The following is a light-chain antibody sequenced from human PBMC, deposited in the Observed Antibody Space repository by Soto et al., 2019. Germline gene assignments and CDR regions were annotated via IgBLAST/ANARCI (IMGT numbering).Light chain of an antibody. V-gene: IGKV1-39*01. CDR1: QGISSN. J-gene: IGKJ1*01. CDR2: AAS. Sequence: DIQMTQSPSTLAASVGDRVTITSRARQGISSNLAWYQQKPGKAPKVLINAASTLYSGVPSRFSGSGSGTDFPLTISSLQTEDFATYYCQQSYSTPQTFGQGTKVDNK. CDR3: QQSYSTPQT.